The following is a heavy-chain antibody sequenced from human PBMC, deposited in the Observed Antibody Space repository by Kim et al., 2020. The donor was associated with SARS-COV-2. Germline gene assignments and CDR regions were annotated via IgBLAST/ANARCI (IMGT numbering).Heavy chain of an antibody. Sequence: SETLSLTCNVSGGSIGSYAYYWGWIRQPPGKGLEWIGDFYYRGTTYYNPSLKSRVSMAVDTSNNLFSLTLRSVTAADTAVYYCASRLRAAGTGLHSWGQG. CDR1: GGSIGSYAYY. CDR3: ASRLRAAGTGLHS. D-gene: IGHD6-25*01. J-gene: IGHJ5*02. V-gene: IGHV4-39*01. CDR2: FYYRGTT.